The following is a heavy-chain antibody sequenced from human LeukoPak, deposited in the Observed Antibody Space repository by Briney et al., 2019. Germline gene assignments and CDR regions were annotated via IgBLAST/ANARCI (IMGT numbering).Heavy chain of an antibody. D-gene: IGHD2-21*01. CDR1: GFTFGSYD. CDR3: AKNVESKTLIRRSWFDP. Sequence: GGSLRLFCTACGFTFGSYDMNWGRQAPGKGLEGVSTISTGSNYIYYADSVKGRITISRDNAKGSLYLQMSSLRAEQTAVYYCAKNVESKTLIRRSWFDPWGQGTLVTVSS. V-gene: IGHV3-21*01. CDR2: ISTGSNYI. J-gene: IGHJ5*02.